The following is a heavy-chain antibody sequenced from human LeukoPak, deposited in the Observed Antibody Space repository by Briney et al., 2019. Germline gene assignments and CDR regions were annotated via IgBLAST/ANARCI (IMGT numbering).Heavy chain of an antibody. V-gene: IGHV3-11*03. D-gene: IGHD2-2*01. CDR2: ISDSSTYT. J-gene: IGHJ3*02. CDR3: ARSHIVVIPAAISGAFDI. CDR1: GFTFSDYS. Sequence: GGSLRLSCAASGFTFSDYSMTWIRQAPGKGLEWVSYISDSSTYTNYADSVKGRFTTSRDNAKNSLFLQMNSPRAEDTAIYYCARSHIVVIPAAISGAFDIWGQGTMVTVSS.